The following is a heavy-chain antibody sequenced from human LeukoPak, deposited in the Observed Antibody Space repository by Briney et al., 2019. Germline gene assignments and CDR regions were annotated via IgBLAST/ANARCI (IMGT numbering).Heavy chain of an antibody. J-gene: IGHJ4*02. D-gene: IGHD1-26*01. Sequence: GGSLRLSCAASGFTFSSFGMHWVRQAPGKGLEWVALISYDGSNNYYADSVKGRFTISRDNSKNTLYLQMNSLRAEDTAVYYCGKLAVATNYFYYWGQGTLVTVSS. CDR2: ISYDGSNN. CDR1: GFTFSSFG. V-gene: IGHV3-30*18. CDR3: GKLAVATNYFYY.